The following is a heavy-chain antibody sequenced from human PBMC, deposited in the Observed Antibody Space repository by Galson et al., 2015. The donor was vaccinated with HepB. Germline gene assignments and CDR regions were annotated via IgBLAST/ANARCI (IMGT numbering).Heavy chain of an antibody. V-gene: IGHV4-39*07. CDR3: ARVSTGPFDYYYYYMDV. D-gene: IGHD5/OR15-5a*01. CDR1: GGSIRSGSYF. J-gene: IGHJ6*03. CDR2: IYYSGST. Sequence: ETLSLTCTVSGGSIRSGSYFWGWIRQPPGKGLEWIGNIYYSGSTYYNPSLRRRVTISVDTSKNQFSLKLSSVTAADTAVYYCARVSTGPFDYYYYYMDVWGKGTTVTVSS.